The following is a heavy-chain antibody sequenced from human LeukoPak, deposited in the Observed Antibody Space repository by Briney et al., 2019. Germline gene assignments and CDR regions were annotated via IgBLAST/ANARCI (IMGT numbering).Heavy chain of an antibody. CDR2: IYHSGST. Sequence: SETLSLTCAVSGGSISSSNWWSWVRQPPGKGLEWIGEIYHSGSTNYNPSLKSRVTISVDKSKNQFSLKLSSVTAADTAVYYCARSLYYDSSGFDYWGQGTLVTVSS. V-gene: IGHV4-4*02. CDR1: GGSISSSNW. D-gene: IGHD3-22*01. CDR3: ARSLYYDSSGFDY. J-gene: IGHJ4*02.